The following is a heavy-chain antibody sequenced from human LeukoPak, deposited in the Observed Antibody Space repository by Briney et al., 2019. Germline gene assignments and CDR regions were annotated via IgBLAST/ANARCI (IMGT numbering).Heavy chain of an antibody. CDR1: GYTFTSYD. CDR3: ARVGLQYYYYYYMDV. V-gene: IGHV1-8*01. CDR2: MNPNSGNT. Sequence: GASVKVSCKASGYTFTSYDINWVRQATGQGLEWMGWMNPNSGNTGYAQKFQGRVTMTRNTSISTAYMELSSLSSEDTAVYYCARVGLQYYYYYYMDVWGKGTTVTISS. J-gene: IGHJ6*03.